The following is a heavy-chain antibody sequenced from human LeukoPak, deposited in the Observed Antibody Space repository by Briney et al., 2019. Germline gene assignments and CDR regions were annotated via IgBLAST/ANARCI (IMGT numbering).Heavy chain of an antibody. V-gene: IGHV3-21*01. J-gene: IGHJ4*02. D-gene: IGHD3-22*01. CDR1: GFTFSSYS. Sequence: GGSLRLSCAASGFTFSSYSMNWVRQAPGEGLEWVSSISSSSSYIYYADSVKGRFTISRDNAKNSLYLQMNSLRAEDTAVYYCAREVYDSSGYYYAFDYWGQGTLVTVSS. CDR2: ISSSSSYI. CDR3: AREVYDSSGYYYAFDY.